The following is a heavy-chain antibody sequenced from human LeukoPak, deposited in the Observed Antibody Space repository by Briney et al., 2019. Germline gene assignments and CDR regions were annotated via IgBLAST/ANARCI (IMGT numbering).Heavy chain of an antibody. D-gene: IGHD5-12*01. J-gene: IGHJ6*02. CDR2: IWYDGSNK. V-gene: IGHV3-33*01. CDR3: ARDLGGYSGYEKPYYYYGMDV. CDR1: GFTFSSYG. Sequence: GRSLRLSCAASGFTFSSYGMHWVRQAPGKGREWGAVIWYDGSNKYYADSVKGRFTISRDNSKNTLYPQMNSLRAEDTAVYYCARDLGGYSGYEKPYYYYGMDVWGQGTPVTVSS.